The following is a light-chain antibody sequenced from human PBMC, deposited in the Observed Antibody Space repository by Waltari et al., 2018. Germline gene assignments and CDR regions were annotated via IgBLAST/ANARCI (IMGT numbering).Light chain of an antibody. Sequence: IVLTQSPGTLSLSPGARATLSCRPSQSVSRSLAWYKHKPGQAPKLRIYGASTSATGIPDMFTGSGSGTDFSLSISSLEPEDFAIYFCQHYVRLPATFGQGTKVEIK. CDR1: QSVSRS. CDR3: QHYVRLPAT. J-gene: IGKJ1*01. V-gene: IGKV3-20*01. CDR2: GAS.